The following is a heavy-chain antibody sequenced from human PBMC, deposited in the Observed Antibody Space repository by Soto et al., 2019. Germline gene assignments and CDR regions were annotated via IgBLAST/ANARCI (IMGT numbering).Heavy chain of an antibody. CDR2: IYYSGTT. CDR1: GGSIIDYY. D-gene: IGHD1-26*01. J-gene: IGHJ6*02. V-gene: IGHV4-59*08. Sequence: SDTLSLTCTVSGGSIIDYYRSWIRQPPGKGLEWIGYIYYSGTTDYSPSLKSRVTISVDTSKNQFSLKLSSVTAAGSAIYYCARQSGGYYYYGMDVWGQGSTVT. CDR3: ARQSGGYYYYGMDV.